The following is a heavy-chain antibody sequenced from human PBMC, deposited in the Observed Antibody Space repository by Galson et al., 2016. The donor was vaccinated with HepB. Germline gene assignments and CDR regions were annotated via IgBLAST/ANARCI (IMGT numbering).Heavy chain of an antibody. Sequence: SLRLSCAASGFTFSSFWMSWVRQAPGKGPEWVANIKQDGSEIYYVASVKGRFTISRDNAKNSLDLQMNSLRVEDTAVYYRARDGNDFWSGQDSWGQGTLVAVSS. CDR1: GFTFSSFW. V-gene: IGHV3-7*01. D-gene: IGHD3-3*01. CDR3: ARDGNDFWSGQDS. J-gene: IGHJ4*02. CDR2: IKQDGSEI.